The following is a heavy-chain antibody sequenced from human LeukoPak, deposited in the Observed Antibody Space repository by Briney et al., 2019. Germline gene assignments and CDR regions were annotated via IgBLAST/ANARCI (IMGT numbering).Heavy chain of an antibody. D-gene: IGHD3-10*01. Sequence: ASVKVSCKASGYTFTSYDINWVRQATGQGLEWMGWMNPNSGNTGYAQKFQGRVTMTRNTSISTAYMELSSLRSEDTAVYYCAVWFGEYYYYYGMDVWGQGTTVTVSS. CDR1: GYTFTSYD. CDR2: MNPNSGNT. V-gene: IGHV1-8*01. J-gene: IGHJ6*02. CDR3: AVWFGEYYYYYGMDV.